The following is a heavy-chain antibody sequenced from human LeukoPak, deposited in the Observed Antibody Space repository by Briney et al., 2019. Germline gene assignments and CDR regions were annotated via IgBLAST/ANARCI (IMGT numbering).Heavy chain of an antibody. Sequence: ASVKVSCKVSGYTLTELSMHWVRQAPGKGLEWMGGFDPEDGETIYAQKFQGRVTMTEDTSTDTAYMELSSLRSEDTAVYHCATGRLEKLRYFDWPVDYWGQGTLVTVSS. CDR3: ATGRLEKLRYFDWPVDY. D-gene: IGHD3-9*01. CDR2: FDPEDGET. CDR1: GYTLTELS. J-gene: IGHJ4*02. V-gene: IGHV1-24*01.